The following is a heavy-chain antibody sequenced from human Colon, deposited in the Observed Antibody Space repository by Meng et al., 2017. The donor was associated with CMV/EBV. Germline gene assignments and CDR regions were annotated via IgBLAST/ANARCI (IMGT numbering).Heavy chain of an antibody. V-gene: IGHV3-30*04. J-gene: IGHJ4*02. CDR2: ISYDGSNK. Sequence: ASGFTFRSCAMHWVRQAPGKGLEWVAVISYDGSNKYYADSVKGRFTISRDNSRNTLYLQMNSLRAEDTAVYYCARANYGDSQYYFDYWGQGTLVTVSS. CDR3: ARANYGDSQYYFDY. CDR1: GFTFRSCA. D-gene: IGHD4-17*01.